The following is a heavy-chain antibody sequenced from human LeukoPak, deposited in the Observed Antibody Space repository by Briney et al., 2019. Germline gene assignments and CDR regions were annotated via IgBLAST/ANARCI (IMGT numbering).Heavy chain of an antibody. CDR1: GFTFSSYW. CDR2: IYYSGST. D-gene: IGHD6-19*01. CDR3: AREGSSGWYYFDY. J-gene: IGHJ4*02. Sequence: GSLRLSCAASGFTFSSYWMSWIRQPPGKGLEWIGSIYYSGSTYYNPSLKSRVTISVDTSKNQFSLKLSSVTAADTAVYYCAREGSSGWYYFDYWGQGTLVTVSS. V-gene: IGHV4-39*02.